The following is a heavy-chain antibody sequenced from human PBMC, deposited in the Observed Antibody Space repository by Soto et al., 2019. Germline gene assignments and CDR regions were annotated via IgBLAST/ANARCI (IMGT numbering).Heavy chain of an antibody. J-gene: IGHJ5*02. D-gene: IGHD2-2*02. CDR2: IAPDGSQI. CDR1: GFGFGGKT. Sequence: GGSLRLSCAASGFGFGGKTMYWVRQAPGRGLEWVALIAPDGSQIYYADSVKGRFTISRDNSKNTLYPQMDNLRAEDTSLYLCATDIHATWLLNSWGQGALVTVSS. CDR3: ATDIHATWLLNS. V-gene: IGHV3-30-3*02.